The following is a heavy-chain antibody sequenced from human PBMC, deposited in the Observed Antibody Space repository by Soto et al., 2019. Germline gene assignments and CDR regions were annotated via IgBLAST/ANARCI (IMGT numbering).Heavy chain of an antibody. D-gene: IGHD3-10*02. V-gene: IGHV4-34*01. CDR1: GGSFSGYY. CDR3: ARYVGLCLPPYYYGMDV. Sequence: SETLSLTCAVYGGSFSGYYWSWIRQPPGKGLEWIGEINHSGSTNYNPSLKSRVTISVDTSKNQFSLKLSSVTAADTAVYYCARYVGLCLPPYYYGMDVGGQGTTVTVSS. J-gene: IGHJ6*02. CDR2: INHSGST.